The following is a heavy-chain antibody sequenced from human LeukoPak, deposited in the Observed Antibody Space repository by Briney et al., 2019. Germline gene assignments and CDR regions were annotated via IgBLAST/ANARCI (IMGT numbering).Heavy chain of an antibody. CDR2: INPNSGGT. V-gene: IGHV1-2*02. D-gene: IGHD2-2*02. Sequence: ASVKVSCKASGYTFTGYYMHWVRQAPGQGLEWMGWINPNSGGTNYAQKFQGRVTMTRDTSISTAYMELSRLRSDDTAVYYCARVGCSSTSCYKEGNYWGQGTLVTVSS. CDR1: GYTFTGYY. CDR3: ARVGCSSTSCYKEGNY. J-gene: IGHJ4*02.